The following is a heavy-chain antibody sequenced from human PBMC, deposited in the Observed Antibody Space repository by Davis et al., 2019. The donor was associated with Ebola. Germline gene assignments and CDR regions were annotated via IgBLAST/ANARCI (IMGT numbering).Heavy chain of an antibody. Sequence: PGGSLRLSCAASGFTFDDYAMHWVRQAPGKGLEWVSGISWNSGSIGYADSVKGRFTISRDNAKNSLYLQMNSLRAEDTALYYCAKDRGRIAVAGYFDYWGQGTLVTVSS. V-gene: IGHV3-9*01. J-gene: IGHJ4*02. CDR1: GFTFDDYA. D-gene: IGHD6-19*01. CDR3: AKDRGRIAVAGYFDY. CDR2: ISWNSGSI.